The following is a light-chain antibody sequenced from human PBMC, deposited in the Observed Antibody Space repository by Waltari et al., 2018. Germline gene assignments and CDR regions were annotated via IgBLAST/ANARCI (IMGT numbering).Light chain of an antibody. CDR1: ATNIGSNA. CDR3: SAWDDSVNGVV. CDR2: SNK. V-gene: IGLV1-44*01. Sequence: QSVLTQPPSASGTPGQRVSISCSGRATNIGSNAVHWYQQLPGTAPKLLSHSNKQRPSGVPDRFSGSKSGTSAALAISGLQSEDEVDYYCSAWDDSVNGVVFGGGTKVTVL. J-gene: IGLJ3*02.